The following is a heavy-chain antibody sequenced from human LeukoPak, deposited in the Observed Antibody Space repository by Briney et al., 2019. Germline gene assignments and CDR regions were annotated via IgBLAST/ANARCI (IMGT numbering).Heavy chain of an antibody. CDR2: ISSSSSYI. V-gene: IGHV3-21*01. D-gene: IGHD1-7*01. Sequence: GGSLRLSCAASGFTFSSYSMNWVRQAPGKGLEWVSSISSSSSYIYYADSVRGRFTISRDNSKNTLYLQINSLRGEDTALYYCAKNRVVFNWNYAYYFDSWGQGTLVTVSS. CDR1: GFTFSSYS. CDR3: AKNRVVFNWNYAYYFDS. J-gene: IGHJ4*02.